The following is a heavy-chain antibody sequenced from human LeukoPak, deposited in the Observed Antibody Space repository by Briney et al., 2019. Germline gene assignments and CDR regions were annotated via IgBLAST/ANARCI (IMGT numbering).Heavy chain of an antibody. CDR2: IYYSGST. CDR3: AKRDDSGGNLVDL. CDR1: GGSLRCGSHY. V-gene: IGHV4-39*02. Sequence: SETLSLTCTVSGGSLRCGSHYWAWIRQPPGKGLEWISSIYYSGSTYYNPSLENRVTISIDTSKNHFSLKLSSLSAADTSVYYCAKRDDSGGNLVDLWGQGTLVTVS. D-gene: IGHD3-22*01. J-gene: IGHJ4*02.